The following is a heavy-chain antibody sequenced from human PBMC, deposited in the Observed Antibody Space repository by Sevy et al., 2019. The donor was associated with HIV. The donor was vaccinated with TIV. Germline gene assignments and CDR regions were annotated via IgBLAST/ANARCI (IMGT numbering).Heavy chain of an antibody. Sequence: GGSLRLSCAASGLSFRSYELNWVRQAPGKGLQWISYISTGGGTIFYADSVKGRFTISRDNAKNSVFLQMNSLRAEGTAVYFCATSRRDYYNYYFDYWGHGTLVTVSS. D-gene: IGHD3-22*01. CDR3: ATSRRDYYNYYFDY. CDR1: GLSFRSYE. J-gene: IGHJ4*01. CDR2: ISTGGGTI. V-gene: IGHV3-48*03.